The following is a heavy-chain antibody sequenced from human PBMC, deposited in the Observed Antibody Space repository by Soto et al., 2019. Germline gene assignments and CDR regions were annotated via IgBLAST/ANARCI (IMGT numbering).Heavy chain of an antibody. D-gene: IGHD2-8*01. V-gene: IGHV1-8*01. J-gene: IGHJ4*02. CDR2: VNPSNGNT. Sequence: GASVKVSCKASGYTFTSYDTNWVRQAPGQGLEWMGRVNPSNGNTAYAQQFQGRVTMTRDTSVSTAYMELSSLRSEDTAVYYCAKDRQPDGLWPFDHWGQGTLVTVSS. CDR3: AKDRQPDGLWPFDH. CDR1: GYTFTSYD.